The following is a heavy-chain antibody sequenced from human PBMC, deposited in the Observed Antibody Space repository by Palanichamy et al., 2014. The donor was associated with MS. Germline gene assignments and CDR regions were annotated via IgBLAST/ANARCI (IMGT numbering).Heavy chain of an antibody. Sequence: QVHLQESGPGLVKPSGTLSLTCAVSGGSISSGNWWSWVRQPPGKGLEWIGEIYHSGDTNYNPSLKSRLTLSIDKSKNQFSLKLSSVTAADTAVYYCARVSLWFGDSISPYFDHWGQGNLVTVSS. D-gene: IGHD3-10*01. J-gene: IGHJ4*02. CDR3: ARVSLWFGDSISPYFDH. CDR1: GGSISSGNW. V-gene: IGHV4-4*02. CDR2: IYHSGDT.